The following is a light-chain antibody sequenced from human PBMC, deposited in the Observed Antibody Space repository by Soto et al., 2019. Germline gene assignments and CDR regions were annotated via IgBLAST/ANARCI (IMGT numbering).Light chain of an antibody. Sequence: DIQVTQAPSTLCAYVGDRVIKPCRASQNVNIWLAWYQQRPREAPKVLIYNTSSLESGVPSRLSGSGSGTQFTLTITILEPDDFGTYFRLQYNSHPYTFGQRTKLEIK. CDR3: LQYNSHPYT. J-gene: IGKJ2*01. CDR2: NTS. CDR1: QNVNIW. V-gene: IGKV1-5*03.